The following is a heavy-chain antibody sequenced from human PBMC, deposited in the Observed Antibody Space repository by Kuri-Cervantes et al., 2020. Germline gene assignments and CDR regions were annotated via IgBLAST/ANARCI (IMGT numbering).Heavy chain of an antibody. CDR3: ARAYYDFWSGYYGYYYGMDV. D-gene: IGHD3-3*01. CDR1: GGSISSSSYY. Sequence: GSLRLSCTVSGGSISSSSYYWGWIRQPPGKGLEWIGSIYYSGSTYYNPSLKSRVTISVDTSKNQFSLKLSSVTAADTAVYYCARAYYDFWSGYYGYYYGMDVWGQGTTVTVSS. J-gene: IGHJ6*02. V-gene: IGHV4-39*07. CDR2: IYYSGST.